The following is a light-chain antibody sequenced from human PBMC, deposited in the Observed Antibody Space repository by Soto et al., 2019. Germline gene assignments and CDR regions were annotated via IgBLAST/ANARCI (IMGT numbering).Light chain of an antibody. J-gene: IGLJ1*01. CDR2: EVS. Sequence: QSALTQPASVSGSPGQSITISCTGTSSDVGGYNYVSWYQQHPGKAPKLMIYEVSNRPSGVSNRCSGSKSDNTASLTISGLQAEDEADYYCSSYTSSSTRVFGTGTKLTVL. CDR1: SSDVGGYNY. V-gene: IGLV2-14*01. CDR3: SSYTSSSTRV.